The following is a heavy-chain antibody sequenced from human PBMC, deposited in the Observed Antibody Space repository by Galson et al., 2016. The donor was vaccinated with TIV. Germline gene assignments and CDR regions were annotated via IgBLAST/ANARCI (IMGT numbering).Heavy chain of an antibody. CDR3: AKDVEIVVTTPFDY. D-gene: IGHD5-12*01. V-gene: IGHV3-23*01. CDR2: ISTSGGSA. CDR1: GFKFSSYA. Sequence: SLRLSCAASGFKFSSYAMSWVRQSPGKGLEWVSGISTSGGSAHYAVSVKGRFSISRDNSKNTLFLEMKSLRARDTAVYYCAKDVEIVVTTPFDYWGQGTLVTVSS. J-gene: IGHJ4*02.